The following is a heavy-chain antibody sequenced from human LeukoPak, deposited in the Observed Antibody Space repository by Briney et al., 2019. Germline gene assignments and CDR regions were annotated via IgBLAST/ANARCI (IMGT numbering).Heavy chain of an antibody. Sequence: PGGSLRLSCAASGFTYRRYSMNWVRQAPGKGLEWLSYITSSGRDIRDAPSVRGRFTISRDNAKNSLHLQMNGLTAEDTATYYCARGKTPAKGDAFDVWGQGTVVTVSS. V-gene: IGHV3-21*05. CDR3: ARGKTPAKGDAFDV. CDR2: ITSSGRDI. CDR1: GFTYRRYS. J-gene: IGHJ3*01. D-gene: IGHD2-2*01.